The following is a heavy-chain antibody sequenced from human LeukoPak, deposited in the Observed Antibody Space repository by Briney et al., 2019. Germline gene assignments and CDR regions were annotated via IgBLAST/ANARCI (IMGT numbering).Heavy chain of an antibody. V-gene: IGHV3-23*01. CDR1: GFTFSSYG. J-gene: IGHJ4*02. CDR2: ISGSGDIT. Sequence: GGSLRLSCAASGFTFSSYGMSWVRQAPGKGLEWVSAISGSGDITYYADSVKGRFTISRDKSKNTLYLRMNSLRAEDTAVYYCAKGVNFDYWGQGTLVTVFS. CDR3: AKGVNFDY.